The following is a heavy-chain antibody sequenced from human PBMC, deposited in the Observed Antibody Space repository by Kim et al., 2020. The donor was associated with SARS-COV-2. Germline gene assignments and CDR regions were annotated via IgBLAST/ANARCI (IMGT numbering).Heavy chain of an antibody. CDR3: ATGGPYDGYYFNY. D-gene: IGHD3-16*01. Sequence: GGSLRLSCVASGFTFSDAWMSWVRQAPGKGLEWVGRIKSKTYGETIDYGAPAKGRFTISRDDSQNMFYVQMKNLKTEDTAMYYCATGGPYDGYYFNYWG. CDR1: GFTFSDAW. J-gene: IGHJ4*01. CDR2: IKSKTYGETI. V-gene: IGHV3-15*01.